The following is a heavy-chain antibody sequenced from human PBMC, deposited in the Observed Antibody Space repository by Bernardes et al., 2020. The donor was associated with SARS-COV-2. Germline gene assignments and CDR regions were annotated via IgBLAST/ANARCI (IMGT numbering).Heavy chain of an antibody. Sequence: SETLSLTCTVSGGSLRSSYWSWIRQPPGKGLEWIGYLYYSGSTNYNPSLKSRVTISVDTSKNQFSLKLSSVTAADTAVYYCARHVYSYGYYYYYGMDVWGQGTTVTVSS. CDR3: ARHVYSYGYYYYYGMDV. V-gene: IGHV4-59*08. J-gene: IGHJ6*02. CDR2: LYYSGST. CDR1: GGSLRSSY. D-gene: IGHD5-18*01.